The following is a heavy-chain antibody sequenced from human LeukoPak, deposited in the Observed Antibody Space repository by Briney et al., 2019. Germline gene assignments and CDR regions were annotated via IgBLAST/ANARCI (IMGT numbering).Heavy chain of an antibody. J-gene: IGHJ4*02. Sequence: GGSLRLSCATSGFTFDDYAMHWVRQAAGKGLEWGSLISGDGCSTYYPDSVKGRFTISRDNRKNSLYLQMNSLRTEDTALYYCAKSGSSAFDYWGQGTLVTVS. CDR2: ISGDGCST. D-gene: IGHD6-6*01. CDR1: GFTFDDYA. V-gene: IGHV3-43*02. CDR3: AKSGSSAFDY.